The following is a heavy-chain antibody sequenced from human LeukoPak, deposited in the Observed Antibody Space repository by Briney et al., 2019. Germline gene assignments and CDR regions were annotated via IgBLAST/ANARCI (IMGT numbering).Heavy chain of an antibody. J-gene: IGHJ4*02. CDR2: IYYSGIT. CDR3: ARTGYTGYDFAN. Sequence: SETLSLTCTVSGGSISSNYYCGWIRQPPGKGLEWIGNIYYSGITYHNPSLKSRVTMSVDTSKNQLSLKLSPVTAADTALNYCARTGYTGYDFANWGQGTLVTVSS. CDR1: GGSISSNYY. V-gene: IGHV4-39*01. D-gene: IGHD5-12*01.